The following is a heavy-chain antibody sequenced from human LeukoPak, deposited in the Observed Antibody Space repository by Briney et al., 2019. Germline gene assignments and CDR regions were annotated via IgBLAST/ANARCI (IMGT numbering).Heavy chain of an antibody. J-gene: IGHJ4*02. CDR2: INPNSGDT. V-gene: IGHV1-2*02. D-gene: IGHD1-26*01. CDR1: GYTFTSYG. Sequence: GASVKVSCKASGYTFTSYGISWVRQAPGQGLEWMGWINPNSGDTNYAQKFQGGVTMTRDTSISTAYMELSRLRSDDTAVYYCARSGRGTYYYFDLWGQGTLVTVSS. CDR3: ARSGRGTYYYFDL.